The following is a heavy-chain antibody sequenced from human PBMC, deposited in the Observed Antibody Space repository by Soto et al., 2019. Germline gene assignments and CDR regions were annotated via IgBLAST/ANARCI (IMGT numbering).Heavy chain of an antibody. D-gene: IGHD3-16*01. Sequence: GESLKISCAASGFTFSIYAMTWVRQAPGKGLEWVSSLSATSENIYYADSVKGRFTISRHNSKNTLYLQMNSLRAEDTAVYYCAKDGGNTNPLYFFDYWGQGSLVTVS. CDR2: LSATSENI. J-gene: IGHJ4*02. CDR1: GFTFSIYA. V-gene: IGHV3-23*01. CDR3: AKDGGNTNPLYFFDY.